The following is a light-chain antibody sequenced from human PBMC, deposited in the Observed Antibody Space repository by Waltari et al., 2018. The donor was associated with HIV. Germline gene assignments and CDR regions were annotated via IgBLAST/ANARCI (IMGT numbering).Light chain of an antibody. Sequence: SYVLTQPPSVSVAPGQTARITCGGNNFGSKGVHWYQQKPGKAPVMIVYDDRDRTSGIPERFSGSKSGNTATLTISRVEAGDEADYYCQVWDSASDYVVFGGGTKLTVL. V-gene: IGLV3-21*02. CDR3: QVWDSASDYVV. CDR2: DDR. J-gene: IGLJ2*01. CDR1: NFGSKG.